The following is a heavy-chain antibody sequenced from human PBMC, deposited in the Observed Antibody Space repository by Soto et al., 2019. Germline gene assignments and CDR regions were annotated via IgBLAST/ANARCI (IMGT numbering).Heavy chain of an antibody. CDR1: GFTVSSNY. Sequence: GGSLRLSCAASGFTVSSNYMSWVRQAPGKGLEWVSVIYSGGSTYYADSVKGRFTISRDNSKNTLYLQMNSLRAEDTAVYYCASLDYGSGSYYNAPFDYRGQGTLVTVSS. V-gene: IGHV3-53*01. CDR3: ASLDYGSGSYYNAPFDY. D-gene: IGHD3-10*01. J-gene: IGHJ4*02. CDR2: IYSGGST.